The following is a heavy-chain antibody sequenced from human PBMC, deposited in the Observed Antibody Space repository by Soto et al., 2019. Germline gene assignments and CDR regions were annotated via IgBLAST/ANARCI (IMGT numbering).Heavy chain of an antibody. Sequence: SETLSPTCTVSGRSISSSSYYWGWIRQPPGKGLEWIGSIYYSGSTYYNPSLKSRVTISVDTSKNQFSLKLSSVTAADTAVYYCARHGSIRTEFDYWGQGTLVTVSS. CDR2: IYYSGST. D-gene: IGHD2-2*02. CDR1: GRSISSSSYY. V-gene: IGHV4-39*01. J-gene: IGHJ4*02. CDR3: ARHGSIRTEFDY.